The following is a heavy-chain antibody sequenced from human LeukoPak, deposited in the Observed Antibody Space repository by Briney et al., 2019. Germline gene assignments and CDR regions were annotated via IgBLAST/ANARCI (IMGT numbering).Heavy chain of an antibody. CDR1: GGSISSTSYY. CDR3: PSHKSSSYSHHYYYMDV. CDR2: RYYSGST. Sequence: SETLSLTCTVSGGSISSTSYYWGWIRQPPGKGLEGIGSRYYSGSTYYNPSLKSRVTISVDTSKSQVALKLSVGTPADTALYYCPSHKSSSYSHHYYYMDVWGKGTTVTVSS. V-gene: IGHV4-39*01. D-gene: IGHD6-6*01. J-gene: IGHJ6*03.